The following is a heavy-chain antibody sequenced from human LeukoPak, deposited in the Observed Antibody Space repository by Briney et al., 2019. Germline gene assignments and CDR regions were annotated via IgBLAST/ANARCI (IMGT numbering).Heavy chain of an antibody. CDR2: ISANNGET. V-gene: IGHV1-18*04. Sequence: ASVKVSCKASGYTFTNYGISWVRQAPGQGLEWMAWISANNGETRYAQNLQGRVTMTTDTSTSTAYMELRSLRSADTAVYYCARVPPSAHQMLSSDYWGQGTQVTVSS. D-gene: IGHD2-2*01. J-gene: IGHJ4*02. CDR3: ARVPPSAHQMLSSDY. CDR1: GYTFTNYG.